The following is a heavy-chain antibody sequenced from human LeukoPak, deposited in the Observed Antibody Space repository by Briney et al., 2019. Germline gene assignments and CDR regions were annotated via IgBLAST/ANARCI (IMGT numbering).Heavy chain of an antibody. J-gene: IGHJ4*01. V-gene: IGHV3-33*01. CDR1: GFTFSRVN. Sequence: PGGSLRLSCVASGFTFSRVNMHWVRQAPGKGLEWVALIWYDGTDTFYADAVRGRFTISRDDSKNTVYLQMNSLRAEDTAFYYCARGFLDFDFWGHGTLVTVSS. CDR2: IWYDGTDT. D-gene: IGHD3-3*01. CDR3: ARGFLDFDF.